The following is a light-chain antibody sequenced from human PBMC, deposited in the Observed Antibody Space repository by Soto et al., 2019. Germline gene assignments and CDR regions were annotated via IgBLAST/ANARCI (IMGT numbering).Light chain of an antibody. CDR2: GAS. Sequence: DIVLTQSPGTLSLSPGERATLACRASQSVSSSYLAWYQQKPGQAPRLIIYGASSRATGIPDRFSGSGSGTDFTLTISRLEPEDFAVYYCQQYGRSPWTLGQGTKVDIK. CDR1: QSVSSSY. V-gene: IGKV3-20*01. CDR3: QQYGRSPWT. J-gene: IGKJ1*01.